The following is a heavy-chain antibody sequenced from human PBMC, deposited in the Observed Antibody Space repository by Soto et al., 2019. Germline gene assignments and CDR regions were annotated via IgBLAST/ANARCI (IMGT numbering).Heavy chain of an antibody. CDR1: GFTFSSYG. D-gene: IGHD1-20*01. J-gene: IGHJ4*02. V-gene: IGHV3-30*03. CDR3: ARGRITGNPRPFDY. CDR2: ISYDGSNK. Sequence: GGSLRLSCAASGFTFSSYGMHWVRQAPGKGLEWVAVISYDGSNKYYADSVKGRFTISRDNSKNTLYLQMNGLRAEDTAVYYCARGRITGNPRPFDYWGQGTLVTVSS.